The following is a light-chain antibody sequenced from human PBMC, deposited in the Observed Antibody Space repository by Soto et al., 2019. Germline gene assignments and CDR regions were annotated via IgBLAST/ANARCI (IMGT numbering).Light chain of an antibody. V-gene: IGKV3-15*01. CDR3: QQDNNWPWT. Sequence: EIVMTQSPATLSVSPGERATLSCRASQSVSSNLAWYQQKPGQAPRLLISGASTRATGIPARLSGSGSGTASTLTISSLQSEDFAFYYCQQDNNWPWTFGQGTKVEIK. CDR2: GAS. CDR1: QSVSSN. J-gene: IGKJ1*01.